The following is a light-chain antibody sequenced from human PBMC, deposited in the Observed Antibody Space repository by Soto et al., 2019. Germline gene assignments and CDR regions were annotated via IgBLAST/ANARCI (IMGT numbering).Light chain of an antibody. CDR3: QQYNHWRT. J-gene: IGKJ1*01. V-gene: IGKV3-15*01. CDR2: GAS. Sequence: EIMMTQSPANVSVFPGERATLSCRASQSIGSDLAWYQQKPGQVPRLLIFGASTRATGIPARFSGSGSGTEFTLTISSLQSDDFAVYYCQQYNHWRTFGQGTKVEIK. CDR1: QSIGSD.